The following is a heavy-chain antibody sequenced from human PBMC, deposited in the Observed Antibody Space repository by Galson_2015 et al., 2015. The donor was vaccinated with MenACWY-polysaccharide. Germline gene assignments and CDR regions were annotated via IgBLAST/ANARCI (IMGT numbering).Heavy chain of an antibody. D-gene: IGHD5-24*01. CDR2: ISTASNTI. J-gene: IGHJ5*02. CDR3: ARRSCPYNYFDP. V-gene: IGHV3-48*01. CDR1: GFTLSSYN. Sequence: SLRLSCAASGFTLSSYNMNWVRQAPGKGLEWLSYISTASNTIYYADSVKGRFTISRDNAKNSLYLQMNSLRADDTAVYYCARRSCPYNYFDPWCQGTLVTVSS.